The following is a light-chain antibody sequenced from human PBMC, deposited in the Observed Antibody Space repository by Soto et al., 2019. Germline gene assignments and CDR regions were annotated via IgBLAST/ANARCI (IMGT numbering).Light chain of an antibody. CDR3: QQYNNWLIT. CDR2: GAS. Sequence: EIVMTQSPATLSVSPGERATLSCRASQSVSSNLAWYQQNPGQAPRLLLYGASTRATGIPARFSGSGSGTEFTLTISSLQSEDCAVYYCQQYNNWLITFGQGTRLEIK. CDR1: QSVSSN. V-gene: IGKV3-15*01. J-gene: IGKJ5*01.